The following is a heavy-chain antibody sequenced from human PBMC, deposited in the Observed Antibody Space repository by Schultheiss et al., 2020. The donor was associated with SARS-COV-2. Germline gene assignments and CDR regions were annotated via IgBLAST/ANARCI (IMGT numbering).Heavy chain of an antibody. V-gene: IGHV4-59*12. CDR2: IYYSGST. CDR3: ARVGCSSTSCYPYYFDY. CDR1: GGSISAYY. D-gene: IGHD2-2*01. J-gene: IGHJ4*02. Sequence: SQTLSLTCTVSGGSISAYYWSWIRQPPGKGLEWLGYIYYSGSTNYNPSLQSRVTISVDKSKNQFSLKLSSVTAADTAVYYCARVGCSSTSCYPYYFDYWGQGTLVTVSS.